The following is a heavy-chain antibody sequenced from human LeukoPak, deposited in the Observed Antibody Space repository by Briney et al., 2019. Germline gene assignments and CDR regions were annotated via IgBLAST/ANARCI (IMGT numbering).Heavy chain of an antibody. CDR1: GYTFTGYY. J-gene: IGHJ4*02. D-gene: IGHD5-12*01. V-gene: IGHV1-2*02. CDR2: INPNSGGT. Sequence: GASVKVSCKASGYTFTGYYMHWVRQAPGQGLEWMGWINPNSGGTNCAQKFQGRVTMTRDTSISTAYMELSRLRSDDTAVYYCAAISGYDSVDYWGQGTLVTVSS. CDR3: AAISGYDSVDY.